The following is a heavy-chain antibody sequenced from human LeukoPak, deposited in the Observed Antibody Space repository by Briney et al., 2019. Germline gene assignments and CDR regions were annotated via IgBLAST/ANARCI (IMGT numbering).Heavy chain of an antibody. J-gene: IGHJ4*02. CDR1: GGSISSGDYY. D-gene: IGHD5-12*01. Sequence: SQTLSLTCTVSGGSISSGDYYWGWIRQPPGKGLEWIGYIYYSGSTYYNPSLKSRVTISVDTSKNQFSLKLSSVTAADTAVYYCARGVDPFYFDYWGQGTLVTVSS. CDR3: ARGVDPFYFDY. CDR2: IYYSGST. V-gene: IGHV4-30-4*01.